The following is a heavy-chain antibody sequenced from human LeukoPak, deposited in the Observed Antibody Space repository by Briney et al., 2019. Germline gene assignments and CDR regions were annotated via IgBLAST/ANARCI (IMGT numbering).Heavy chain of an antibody. V-gene: IGHV4-34*01. CDR3: ARFAPVAVAGTKSSFDY. CDR1: GGSFSGYY. J-gene: IGHJ4*02. CDR2: INHSGST. D-gene: IGHD6-19*01. Sequence: SETLFLTCAVYGGSFSGYYWSWIRQPPGKGLEWIGEINHSGSTNYNPSLKSRVTISVDTSKNQFSLKLSSVTAADTAVYYYARFAPVAVAGTKSSFDYWGQGTLVTVSS.